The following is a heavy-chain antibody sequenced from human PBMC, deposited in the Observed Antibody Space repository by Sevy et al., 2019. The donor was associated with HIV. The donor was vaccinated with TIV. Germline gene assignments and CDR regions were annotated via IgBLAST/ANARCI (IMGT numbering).Heavy chain of an antibody. CDR2: IYYSGST. V-gene: IGHV4-61*01. CDR3: ARAQWERPTDY. CDR1: GGSVSSGSYY. J-gene: IGHJ4*02. D-gene: IGHD1-26*01. Sequence: SETLSLTCTVSGGSVSSGSYYWSWIRQPPGKGLEWIGYIYYSGSTNYNPSLKSRVTISVDTSKNQFSLKLSSVTAADTAVYYCARAQWERPTDYWGQGTLVTVSS.